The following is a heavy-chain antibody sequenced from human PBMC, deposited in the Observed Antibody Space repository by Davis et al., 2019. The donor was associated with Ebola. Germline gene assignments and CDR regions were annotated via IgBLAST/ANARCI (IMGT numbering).Heavy chain of an antibody. J-gene: IGHJ4*02. CDR1: GGSFSGYY. Sequence: MPSETLSLTCAVYGGSFSGYYWSWIRQPPGKGPEWIGEINHSGSTNYNPSLKSRVTISVDTSKNQFSLKLSSVTAADTAVYYCARSGYSYGFDYWGQGTLVTVSS. V-gene: IGHV4-34*01. D-gene: IGHD5-18*01. CDR3: ARSGYSYGFDY. CDR2: INHSGST.